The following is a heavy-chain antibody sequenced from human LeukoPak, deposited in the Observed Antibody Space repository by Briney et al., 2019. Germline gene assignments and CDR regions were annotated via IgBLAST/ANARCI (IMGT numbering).Heavy chain of an antibody. CDR2: IYYSGST. J-gene: IGHJ4*02. CDR1: GGSISDYY. D-gene: IGHD3-22*01. V-gene: IGHV4-59*01. CDR3: ATYVSSGKFDY. Sequence: SETLSLTCTVSGGSISDYYWSWIRQPPGKGLECIGDIYYSGSTNYNPSLKSRVTISVDRSKNQFSLRLSSVTAADTAVYYCATYVSSGKFDYWGQGTLVTVSS.